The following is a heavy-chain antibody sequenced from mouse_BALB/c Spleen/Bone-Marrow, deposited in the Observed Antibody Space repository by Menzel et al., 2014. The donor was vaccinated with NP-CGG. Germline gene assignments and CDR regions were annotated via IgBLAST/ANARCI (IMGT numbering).Heavy chain of an antibody. V-gene: IGHV1-66*01. CDR3: ARDWDEYYFDY. CDR1: GYSFTSYY. D-gene: IGHD4-1*01. Sequence: VQLQQSGPELVKPGASVKMSCKASGYSFTSYYIHWVRQRPGQGLEWIGWIFPGSDNTKYNEKFKGKATLTADTSSSTSYMHLSSRTSEDSVVFCCARDWDEYYFDYWGQGTTLTVSS. CDR2: IFPGSDNT. J-gene: IGHJ2*01.